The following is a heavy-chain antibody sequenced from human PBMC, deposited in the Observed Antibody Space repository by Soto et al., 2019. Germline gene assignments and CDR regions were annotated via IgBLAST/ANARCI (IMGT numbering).Heavy chain of an antibody. CDR1: GGSISSGGYS. D-gene: IGHD3-16*01. J-gene: IGHJ3*02. CDR2: IYHSGST. CDR3: ARSLSAFDI. Sequence: PSETLSLTCAVSGGSISSGGYSWSWIRQPPGKGMEWIGYIYHSGSTYYNQSLKSRVTISVDRSKNQFSLKLSFVTAADTAVYYCARSLSAFDIWGQGTMVTVSS. V-gene: IGHV4-30-2*01.